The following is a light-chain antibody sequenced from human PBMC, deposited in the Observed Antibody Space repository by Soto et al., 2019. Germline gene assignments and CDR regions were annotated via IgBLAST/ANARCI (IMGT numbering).Light chain of an antibody. CDR1: SSDIGGYNY. Sequence: QSALTQPGSVSGSPGQSIAISCTGTSSDIGGYNYVSWFQQHPGKAPKLVIFDVSNRPSGVSNRFSGSKSGNTASLTISGLQAEDEADYYCSSYTRSSTLVFGGGTKLTVL. CDR2: DVS. CDR3: SSYTRSSTLV. V-gene: IGLV2-14*01. J-gene: IGLJ2*01.